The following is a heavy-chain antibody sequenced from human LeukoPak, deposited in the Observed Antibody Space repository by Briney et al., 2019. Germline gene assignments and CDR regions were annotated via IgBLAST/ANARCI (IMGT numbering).Heavy chain of an antibody. V-gene: IGHV1-3*01. CDR1: GYTFTSYA. D-gene: IGHD2-2*01. CDR3: AREVVVGGGNWFDP. J-gene: IGHJ5*02. CDR2: INAGNGNT. Sequence: ASVKVSCKASGYTFTSYAMHWVRQAPGQRLEWMGWINAGNGNTKYSQKFQGRVTITRDTSASTAYMELSSLRPEDTAVYYCAREVVVGGGNWFDPWGQGTLVTVSS.